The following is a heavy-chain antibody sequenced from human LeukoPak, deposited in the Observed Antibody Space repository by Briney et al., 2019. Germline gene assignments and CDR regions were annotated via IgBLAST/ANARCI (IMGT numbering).Heavy chain of an antibody. Sequence: PGGSLRLSCAASGFTFSSYWMSWVRQAPGKGLEWVANIKQDGSEKYYVDSVKGRFTISRDNAKNSLYLQMNSLRAEDTAVYYCASDISDYGDYYFDYWGQGTLVTVSS. CDR1: GFTFSSYW. CDR2: IKQDGSEK. J-gene: IGHJ4*02. D-gene: IGHD4-17*01. V-gene: IGHV3-7*01. CDR3: ASDISDYGDYYFDY.